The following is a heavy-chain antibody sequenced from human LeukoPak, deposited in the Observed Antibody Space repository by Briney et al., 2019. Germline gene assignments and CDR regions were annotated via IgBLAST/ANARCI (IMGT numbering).Heavy chain of an antibody. CDR3: ARDPGGSADY. Sequence: SETLSLTCTVSGDSIRSFYLSWIRQPPGKGLEWIGHIYYSRSTNYNPSLKSRVTISVDMSKNQFSLKMTSVNAADTAVYYCARDPGGSADYWGQGTLVTVSS. V-gene: IGHV4-59*01. J-gene: IGHJ4*02. D-gene: IGHD2-15*01. CDR1: GDSIRSFY. CDR2: IYYSRST.